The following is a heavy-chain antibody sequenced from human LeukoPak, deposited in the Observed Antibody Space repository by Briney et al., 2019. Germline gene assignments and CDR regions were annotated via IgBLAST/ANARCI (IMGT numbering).Heavy chain of an antibody. Sequence: GGSLRLSCAVSGFTFSSYWMSWVRQAPGKGLEWVANIKQDGSEKYYVDSVKGRFTISRDNAKNSLYLQMNSLRAEDTAVYYCARVNYYGSGSSDYWGQGTLVTVSS. D-gene: IGHD3-10*01. CDR1: GFTFSSYW. CDR3: ARVNYYGSGSSDY. CDR2: IKQDGSEK. V-gene: IGHV3-7*01. J-gene: IGHJ4*02.